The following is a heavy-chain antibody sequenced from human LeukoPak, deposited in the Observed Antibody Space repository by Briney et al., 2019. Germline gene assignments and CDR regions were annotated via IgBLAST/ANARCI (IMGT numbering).Heavy chain of an antibody. V-gene: IGHV3-53*01. J-gene: IGHJ2*01. Sequence: GGSLRLSCAASGFTVSSNYISWVRQAPGKGLEWVSLIYTSGSTYYADSVKGRFTISRDISKNTLYLQMNSLRAEDTAVYYCVKDSVGGLSWPLYWYLDLWGRGTLVTVSS. CDR1: GFTVSSNY. D-gene: IGHD3-16*01. CDR2: IYTSGST. CDR3: VKDSVGGLSWPLYWYLDL.